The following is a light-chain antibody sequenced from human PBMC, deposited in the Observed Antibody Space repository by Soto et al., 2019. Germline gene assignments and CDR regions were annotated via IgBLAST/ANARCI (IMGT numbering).Light chain of an antibody. V-gene: IGKV1-33*01. J-gene: IGKJ4*01. CDR3: QQYDNLPPLA. CDR1: QDISNY. Sequence: IQMTQSPSSLSASVGDRFTITCQASQDISNYFKWYQQKTGNEPTILIIDGSNLEARVISKCSAGASGRDYTSIISSRQAEDIVALYCQQYDNLPPLAFGRGTKVDIK. CDR2: DGS.